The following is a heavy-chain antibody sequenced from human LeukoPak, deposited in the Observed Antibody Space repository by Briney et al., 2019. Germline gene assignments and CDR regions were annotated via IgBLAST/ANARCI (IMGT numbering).Heavy chain of an antibody. Sequence: GGSLRLSCAASGFTFSSYAMSWVRQAPGKGLEWVSAISGSGGSTYYADSVKGRFTISRDNSKNTLYLQMNSLRAEDTAVYYCAKSGRLVRGVINDYWGQGTLVTVSS. D-gene: IGHD3-10*01. CDR1: GFTFSSYA. CDR2: ISGSGGST. V-gene: IGHV3-23*01. J-gene: IGHJ4*02. CDR3: AKSGRLVRGVINDY.